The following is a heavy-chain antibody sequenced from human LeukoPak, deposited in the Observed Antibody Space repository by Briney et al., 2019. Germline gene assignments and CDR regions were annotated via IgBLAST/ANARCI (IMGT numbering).Heavy chain of an antibody. CDR1: GGTFSSYA. Sequence: GASVKVSCKASGGTFSSYAISWVRQAPGQGLEWMGGIIPIFGTANYAQKFQGRVTITADKSTSTAYMELSSLRSEDTAVYYCARARTAMVTPYYYYYMDVWGKGTTVTISS. J-gene: IGHJ6*03. D-gene: IGHD5-18*01. CDR3: ARARTAMVTPYYYYYMDV. V-gene: IGHV1-69*06. CDR2: IIPIFGTA.